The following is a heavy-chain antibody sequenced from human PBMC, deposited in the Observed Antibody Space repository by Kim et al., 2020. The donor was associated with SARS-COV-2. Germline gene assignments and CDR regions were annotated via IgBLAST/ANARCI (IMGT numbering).Heavy chain of an antibody. V-gene: IGHV3-30*18. CDR3: AKDVQWLVRVHGMEV. Sequence: GGSLRLSCAASKFTFSSSAMHWVRQAPGKGLEWMAVISYDGSNKYYADSVKGRFTISRDNSKNTLYLQMNSVRTEDTAVYYCAKDVQWLVRVHGMEVWGQGTTFLVPS. D-gene: IGHD6-19*01. CDR1: KFTFSSSA. J-gene: IGHJ6*02. CDR2: ISYDGSNK.